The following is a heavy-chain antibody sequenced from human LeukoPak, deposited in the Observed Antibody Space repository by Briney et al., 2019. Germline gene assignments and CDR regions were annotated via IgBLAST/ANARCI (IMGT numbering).Heavy chain of an antibody. Sequence: GASVKVSCKASGYTFTGYYMHWVRQAPGQGLEWMGWINPNSGGTNYAQKFQGRVTMTRDTSISTAYMELSRLRSDDTAVYYCARDHELLWFGELWGAFDYWGQGTLVTVSS. V-gene: IGHV1-2*02. D-gene: IGHD3-10*01. J-gene: IGHJ4*02. CDR3: ARDHELLWFGELWGAFDY. CDR2: INPNSGGT. CDR1: GYTFTGYY.